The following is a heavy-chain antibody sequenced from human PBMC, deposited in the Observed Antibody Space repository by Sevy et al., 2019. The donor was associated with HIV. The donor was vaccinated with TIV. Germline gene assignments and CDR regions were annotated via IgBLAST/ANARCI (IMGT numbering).Heavy chain of an antibody. D-gene: IGHD3-22*01. CDR3: ARDLGYESTGYLPLFDN. CDR1: GFTFSTHA. CDR2: ISYDGNIE. Sequence: GGSLRLSCAASGFTFSTHAMHWVRQAPGKGLEWVAIISYDGNIEYYPDSVKGRFTISRDDSKNTLYLQMNSLRSEDTALYYCARDLGYESTGYLPLFDNWGQGTLLTVSS. J-gene: IGHJ4*02. V-gene: IGHV3-30-3*01.